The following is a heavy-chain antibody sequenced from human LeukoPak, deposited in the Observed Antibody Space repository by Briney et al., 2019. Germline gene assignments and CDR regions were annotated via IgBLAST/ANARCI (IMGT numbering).Heavy chain of an antibody. CDR1: GFTFDDYG. D-gene: IGHD6-13*01. CDR2: INWNGGST. CDR3: ARGGSSWYYYYMDV. V-gene: IGHV3-20*01. J-gene: IGHJ6*03. Sequence: GGPLRLSCAASGFTFDDYGMSWVRQAPGKGLEWVTGINWNGGSTGYADSVKGRFTISRDNAKNSLYLQMNSLRAEDTALYHCARGGSSWYYYYMDVWGKGTTVTVSS.